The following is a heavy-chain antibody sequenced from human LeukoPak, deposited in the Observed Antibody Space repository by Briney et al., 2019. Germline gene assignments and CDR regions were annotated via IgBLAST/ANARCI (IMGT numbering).Heavy chain of an antibody. CDR3: ARLFTRITVTTPC. CDR1: GYTFTGYY. Sequence: ASVKVSCKASGYTFTGYYMHWVRQAPGQGLEWMGWINPNSGGTNYAQKFQGRVTMTRDTSISTAYMELSRLRSEDTAVYYCARLFTRITVTTPCWGQGTLVTVSS. D-gene: IGHD1-7*01. J-gene: IGHJ4*02. CDR2: INPNSGGT. V-gene: IGHV1-2*02.